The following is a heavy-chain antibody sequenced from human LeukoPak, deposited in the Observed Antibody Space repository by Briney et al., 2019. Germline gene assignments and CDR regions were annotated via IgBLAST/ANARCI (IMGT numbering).Heavy chain of an antibody. CDR2: IDWDDDK. D-gene: IGHD4-11*01. J-gene: IGHJ6*04. CDR1: GFSLSTSGMC. Sequence: SGPALVKPTQTLTLTCTFSGFSLSTSGMCVSWIRQPPGKALEWLALIDWDDDKYYSTSLKTRLPISKDTSKNQVVLTMTNMDPVDTATYYCARISSNSVYYYGMDVWGKGTTVTVSS. CDR3: ARISSNSVYYYGMDV. V-gene: IGHV2-70*01.